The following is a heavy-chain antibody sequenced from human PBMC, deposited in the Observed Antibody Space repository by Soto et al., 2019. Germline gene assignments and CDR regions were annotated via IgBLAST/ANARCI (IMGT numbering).Heavy chain of an antibody. CDR1: GFTFSSYA. J-gene: IGHJ4*02. CDR3: ATPDYGSGSYPAY. V-gene: IGHV3-30-3*01. D-gene: IGHD3-10*01. Sequence: QVQLVESGGGVVQPGRSLRLSCAASGFTFSSYAMNWVRQAPGKGLEWVAVISYDGGNKYDADSVKGRFTISRDNSKNTLYLQINSLRAEDTAVYYCATPDYGSGSYPAYWGQGTLVTVSS. CDR2: ISYDGGNK.